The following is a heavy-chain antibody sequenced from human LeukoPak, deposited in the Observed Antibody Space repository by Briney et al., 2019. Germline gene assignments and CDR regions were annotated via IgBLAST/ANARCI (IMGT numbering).Heavy chain of an antibody. Sequence: ASVKVSCKASGYTFTSYYMHWVRQAPGQGLEWMGIINPSGGSISYAQKFQGRVTMTRDTSTSTVYMELSSLRSEDTAVYYCATTSLAAAGTRPFDYWGQGTLVTVSS. CDR2: INPSGGSI. CDR1: GYTFTSYY. D-gene: IGHD6-13*01. CDR3: ATTSLAAAGTRPFDY. V-gene: IGHV1-46*01. J-gene: IGHJ4*02.